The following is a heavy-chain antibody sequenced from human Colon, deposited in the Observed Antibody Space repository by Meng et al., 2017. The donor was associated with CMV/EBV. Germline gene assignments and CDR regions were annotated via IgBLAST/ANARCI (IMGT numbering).Heavy chain of an antibody. V-gene: IGHV4-39*01. J-gene: IGHJ4*02. CDR2: IFFSGTP. D-gene: IGHD4-17*01. CDR3: ARHETYYDYGDYVPQYYFDY. Sequence: SETLSLTCIVSGGSISTTDYYWGWIRQPPGKGPEWIASIFFSGTPFYNPSLRSRVTISVDKSKNQFSLRLTSVTAADTAIYYCARHETYYDYGDYVPQYYFDYWGQGALVTVSS. CDR1: GGSISTTDYY.